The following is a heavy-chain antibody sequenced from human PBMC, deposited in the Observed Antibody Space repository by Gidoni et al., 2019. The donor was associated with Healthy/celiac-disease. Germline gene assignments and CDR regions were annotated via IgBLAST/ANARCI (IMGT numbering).Heavy chain of an antibody. CDR3: ATVVVPAANQTKLYNWFDP. CDR2: FDPEDGET. D-gene: IGHD2-2*01. J-gene: IGHJ5*02. CDR1: GYTLTELS. V-gene: IGHV1-24*01. Sequence: QVQLVQSGAEVKKPGASVKVSCKVSGYTLTELSMHWVRQAPGKGLEWMGGFDPEDGETIYAQKFQGRVTMTEDTSTDTAYMELSSLRSEDTAVYYCATVVVPAANQTKLYNWFDPWGQGTLVTVSS.